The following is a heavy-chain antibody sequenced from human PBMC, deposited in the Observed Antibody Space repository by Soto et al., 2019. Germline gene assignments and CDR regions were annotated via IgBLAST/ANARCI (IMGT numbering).Heavy chain of an antibody. CDR2: IIPIFGTA. D-gene: IGHD6-19*01. CDR3: ARAYSSGWYDYYYGMDV. J-gene: IGHJ6*02. Sequence: SVKVSCKASGGTFSSYAISWVRQAPGQGLEWMGGIIPIFGTANYAQKFQGRVTITADESTSTAYMELSSLRSEDTAVYYCARAYSSGWYDYYYGMDVWGQGATVTVSS. V-gene: IGHV1-69*13. CDR1: GGTFSSYA.